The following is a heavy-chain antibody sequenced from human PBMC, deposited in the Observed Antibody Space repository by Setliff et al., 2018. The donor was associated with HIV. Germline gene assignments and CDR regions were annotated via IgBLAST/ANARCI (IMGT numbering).Heavy chain of an antibody. CDR2: ISGNSGAV. Sequence: GSLRLSCAASGFTFSSYSMNWVRQAPGKGLEWVSFISGNSGAVTYADSVKGRFTISRDNARNSLYLQLNSLRAEDTAVYYCARDRGGSYTPLDFWGQGTLVTVSS. V-gene: IGHV3-48*01. CDR1: GFTFSSYS. J-gene: IGHJ4*02. D-gene: IGHD1-26*01. CDR3: ARDRGGSYTPLDF.